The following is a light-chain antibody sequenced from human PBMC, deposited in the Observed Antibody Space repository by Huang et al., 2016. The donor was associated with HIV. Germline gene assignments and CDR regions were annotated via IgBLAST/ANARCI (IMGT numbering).Light chain of an antibody. J-gene: IGKJ3*01. CDR2: GAS. V-gene: IGKV3-15*01. Sequence: DIVMTQSPATLSLSPGERAILFCRASQSVSSNVAWYHQKPGQAPRLLIYGASSRATGVPPRCSGSGSGTEFALTISSLQSEDFAVYYCQQYNNWPGFTFGPGTKVDIK. CDR3: QQYNNWPGFT. CDR1: QSVSSN.